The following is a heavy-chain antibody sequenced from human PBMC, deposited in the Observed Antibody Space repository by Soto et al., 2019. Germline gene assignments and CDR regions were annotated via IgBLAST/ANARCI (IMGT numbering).Heavy chain of an antibody. V-gene: IGHV3-23*01. J-gene: IGHJ4*02. CDR1: GFTFSIYA. CDR3: AKIGSSSSVSLPLVLLDY. CDR2: IPGSGGST. Sequence: GGSLRLSCAASGFTFSIYAVSWVRQSPGKGLEWVSAIPGSGGSTYYTGSVKGRFTISRDNSKNTLYLQMNSLRVEDTAVYYCAKIGSSSSVSLPLVLLDYWGQGALVTVSS. D-gene: IGHD6-6*01.